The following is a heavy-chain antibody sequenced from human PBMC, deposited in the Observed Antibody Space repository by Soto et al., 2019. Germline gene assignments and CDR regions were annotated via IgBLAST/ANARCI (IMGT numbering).Heavy chain of an antibody. CDR2: INHSGST. CDR1: GGSFSGYY. J-gene: IGHJ6*02. V-gene: IGHV4-34*01. Sequence: SETLSLTCAVYGGSFSGYYWSWIRQPPGKGLEWIGEINHSGSTNYNPSLKSRVTISVDTSKNQFSLKLSPVTAADTAVYYCASLAARLYYYYYGMDVWGQGTTVTVSS. D-gene: IGHD6-6*01. CDR3: ASLAARLYYYYYGMDV.